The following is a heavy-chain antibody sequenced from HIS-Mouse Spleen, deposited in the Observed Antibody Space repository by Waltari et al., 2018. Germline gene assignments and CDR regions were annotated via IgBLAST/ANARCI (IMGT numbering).Heavy chain of an antibody. CDR2: IYYSGST. Sequence: QLQLQESGPGLVTPSETLSLPCTVPGGPIRSSSYHWGWLRQPPGKGLEWIGSIYYSGSTYYNPSLKSRVTISVDTSKNQFSLKLSSVTAADTAVYYCAREIPYSSSWYDWYFDLWGRGTLVTVSS. J-gene: IGHJ2*01. D-gene: IGHD6-13*01. CDR1: GGPIRSSSYH. V-gene: IGHV4-39*07. CDR3: AREIPYSSSWYDWYFDL.